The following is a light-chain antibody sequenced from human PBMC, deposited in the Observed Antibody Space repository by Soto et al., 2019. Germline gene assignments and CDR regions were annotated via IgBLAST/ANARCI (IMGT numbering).Light chain of an antibody. CDR3: SSYTSSGTLYV. J-gene: IGLJ1*01. V-gene: IGLV2-14*01. CDR1: SSDVGGCNY. Sequence: QSALTQPASVSGSPGQSITISCTGTSSDVGGCNYVSWYQQHPGKAPKLLIYDVTNRPSGVSNRFSGSKSGNTASLTITGLQAEDEADYYCSSYTSSGTLYVFGTGTQLTVL. CDR2: DVT.